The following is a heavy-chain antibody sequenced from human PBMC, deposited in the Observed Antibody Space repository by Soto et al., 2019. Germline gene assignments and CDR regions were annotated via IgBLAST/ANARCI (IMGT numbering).Heavy chain of an antibody. Sequence: SVKVSCKASGGTFSSYTISWVRQAPGQGLEWMGRIIPILGIANYAQKFQGRVTITADKSTSTAYMELSSLRSEDPAVYYCARDSGDTYRDYWGRETLVTVSS. D-gene: IGHD3-16*01. CDR1: GGTFSSYT. V-gene: IGHV1-69*04. J-gene: IGHJ4*02. CDR2: IIPILGIA. CDR3: ARDSGDTYRDY.